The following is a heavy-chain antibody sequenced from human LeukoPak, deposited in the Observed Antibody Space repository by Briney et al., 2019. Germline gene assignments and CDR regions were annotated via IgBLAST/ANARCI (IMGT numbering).Heavy chain of an antibody. D-gene: IGHD4-17*01. Sequence: SVKVSCKASGGTFSSYAISWVRQAPRQGLEWMGRIIPILGIANYAQKFQGRVTITADKSTSTAYMKLSSLRSEDTAVYYCARDQNYGDYKNWFDPWGQGTLVTVSS. V-gene: IGHV1-69*04. J-gene: IGHJ5*02. CDR1: GGTFSSYA. CDR3: ARDQNYGDYKNWFDP. CDR2: IIPILGIA.